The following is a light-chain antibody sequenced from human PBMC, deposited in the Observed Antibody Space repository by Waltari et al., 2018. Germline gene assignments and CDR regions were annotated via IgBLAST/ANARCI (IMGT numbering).Light chain of an antibody. CDR1: SLRSYH. J-gene: IGLJ2*01. Sequence: SSELTQDPAVSVALGQTVRHTCQGDSLRSYHASWYQQKPGQAPILVIYGKDNRPSGIPDRFSGSTSGNTASLTITGSQAEDEADYYCHSRVVSNVRGAFGGGTKLTVL. V-gene: IGLV3-19*01. CDR2: GKD. CDR3: HSRVVSNVRGA.